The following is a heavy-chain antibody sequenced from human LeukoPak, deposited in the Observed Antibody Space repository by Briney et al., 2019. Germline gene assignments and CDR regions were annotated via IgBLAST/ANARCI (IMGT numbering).Heavy chain of an antibody. D-gene: IGHD4-23*01. CDR2: IASDGSST. V-gene: IGHV3-74*01. CDR3: ASGRPHGNDY. J-gene: IGHJ4*02. Sequence: PGGSLRLSCAASGFTFSSYWMNWVRQAPGKGLVLVSRIASDGSSTTYADSVKGRFSISRDNAKNTLYLQMNSLRVEDTAVYYCASGRPHGNDYWGQGTLVTVSS. CDR1: GFTFSSYW.